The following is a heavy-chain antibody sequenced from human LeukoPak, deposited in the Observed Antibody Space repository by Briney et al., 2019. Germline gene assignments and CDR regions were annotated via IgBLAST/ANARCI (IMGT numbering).Heavy chain of an antibody. CDR1: GFTFSSYA. CDR3: AKDVGYYDSSGDWGAFDI. V-gene: IGHV3-23*01. D-gene: IGHD3-22*01. Sequence: GGSLRLSCAASGFTFSSYAMSWVRQAPGKGLEWVSAISGSGGSTYYADSVKGRFTISRDNSENTLYLQMNSLRAEDTAVYYCAKDVGYYDSSGDWGAFDIWGQGTMVTVSS. J-gene: IGHJ3*02. CDR2: ISGSGGST.